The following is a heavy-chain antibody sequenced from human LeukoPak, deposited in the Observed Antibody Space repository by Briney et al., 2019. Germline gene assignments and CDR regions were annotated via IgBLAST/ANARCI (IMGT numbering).Heavy chain of an antibody. V-gene: IGHV6-1*01. CDR2: TYYRSTWYN. Sequence: SQTLSLTCAISGDSVSSNSVTWNWIRQSPLRGLEWLGKTYYRSTWYNDYAVSVRGRITVNPDTSKNQFSLHLNSVTPEDTAVYYCARRLTQYDCFDPWGQGILVTVSS. CDR3: ARRLTQYDCFDP. J-gene: IGHJ5*02. D-gene: IGHD2-2*01. CDR1: GDSVSSNSVT.